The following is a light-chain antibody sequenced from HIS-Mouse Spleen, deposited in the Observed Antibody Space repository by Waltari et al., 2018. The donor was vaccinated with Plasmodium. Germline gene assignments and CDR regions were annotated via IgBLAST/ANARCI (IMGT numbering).Light chain of an antibody. J-gene: IGLJ2*01. CDR1: ALPKKY. V-gene: IGLV3-10*01. CDR3: YSTDSSGNHRV. CDR2: EDS. Sequence: SYELTQPPSVSVSPGQTARSTCPGDALPKKYAYWYQQKSGQAPVLVIYEDSKRPSGIPERVSGSSSGTMATLTISGAQVEGEADYYCYSTDSSGNHRVFGGGTKLTVL.